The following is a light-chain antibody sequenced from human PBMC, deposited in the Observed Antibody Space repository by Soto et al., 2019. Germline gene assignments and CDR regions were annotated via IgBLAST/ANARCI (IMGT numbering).Light chain of an antibody. CDR3: QQYNSYRRT. CDR2: KAS. J-gene: IGKJ1*01. CDR1: QSISSW. Sequence: DIQMTQSPSTLSASVGDRVTITCRASQSISSWLAWYQQKPGKAPKLLIYKASSFESGVPSRFSGSGSGTEFTLTISSLQPDDVATYYCQQYNSYRRTFGQGTKVEIK. V-gene: IGKV1-5*03.